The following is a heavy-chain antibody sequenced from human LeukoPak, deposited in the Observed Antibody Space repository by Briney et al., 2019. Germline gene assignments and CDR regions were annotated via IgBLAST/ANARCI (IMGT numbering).Heavy chain of an antibody. D-gene: IGHD3-16*02. CDR1: GFIFSKYC. V-gene: IGHV3-7*01. CDR3: ARDSSDGGTSSYRQSDY. J-gene: IGHJ4*02. CDR2: MKQDGSEK. Sequence: GGSLRLSCEASGFIFSKYCMSWVRQAPGKGPEWVANMKQDGSEKFYMDSVKGRFTISRDNANNSLYLQMNNLSAEDTAVYYCARDSSDGGTSSYRQSDYWGQGTLVTVSS.